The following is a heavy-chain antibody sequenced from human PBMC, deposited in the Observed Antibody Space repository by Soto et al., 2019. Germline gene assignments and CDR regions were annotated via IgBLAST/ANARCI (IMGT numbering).Heavy chain of an antibody. CDR2: IYSSGTT. CDR3: ARTDSSGYYFVY. CDR1: GDFISSGSYY. V-gene: IGHV4-31*03. J-gene: IGHJ4*02. D-gene: IGHD3-22*01. Sequence: SETLSLTCTVSGDFISSGSYYWSWIRQLPGKGLEWIGYIYSSGTTYYNPSLKSRITISVDTSKNQFSLNLGSVTAADTAVYYCARTDSSGYYFVYWGQGTLVTVS.